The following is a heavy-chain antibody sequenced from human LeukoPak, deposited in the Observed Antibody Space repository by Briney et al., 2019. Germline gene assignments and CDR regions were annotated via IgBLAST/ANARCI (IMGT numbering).Heavy chain of an antibody. D-gene: IGHD5-12*01. Sequence: GASVKVSCKASGYTFTSYYIHWVRQAPGQGLEWMGIINPSGGSTSYAQKFQGRVTMTRDTSTSTVYMELSSLRSEDTAVYYCARDESVGYSGYGWRYSSGCGYWGQGTLVTVSS. CDR2: INPSGGST. CDR1: GYTFTSYY. V-gene: IGHV1-46*01. CDR3: ARDESVGYSGYGWRYSSGCGY. J-gene: IGHJ4*02.